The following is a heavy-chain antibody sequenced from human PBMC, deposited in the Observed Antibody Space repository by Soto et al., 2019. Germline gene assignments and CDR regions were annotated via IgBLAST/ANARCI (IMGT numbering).Heavy chain of an antibody. Sequence: GGSLRLSCAASGFTFSSYAMHWVRQAPGKGLEWVAVISYDGSNKYYADSVKGRFTISRDNSKNTLYLQMNSLRAEDTAVYYCARDPDYYDSSGYYSPCFDYWGQGTLVTVSS. CDR3: ARDPDYYDSSGYYSPCFDY. D-gene: IGHD3-22*01. CDR2: ISYDGSNK. CDR1: GFTFSSYA. J-gene: IGHJ4*02. V-gene: IGHV3-30-3*01.